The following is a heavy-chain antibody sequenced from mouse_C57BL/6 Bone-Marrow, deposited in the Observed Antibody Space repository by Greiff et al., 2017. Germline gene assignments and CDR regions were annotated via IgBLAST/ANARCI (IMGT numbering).Heavy chain of an antibody. CDR3: TGITTVVATGYFDF. Sequence: VKLQESGGGLVQPGGSMKLSCVASGFTFSNYWMNWVRQSPEKGLEWVAQIRLKSDNYATHYAESVKGRFTISRDDSNSSVYLQMNNLRAEDTGIYYCTGITTVVATGYFDFWGQGTTLTVSS. CDR1: GFTFSNYW. CDR2: IRLKSDNYAT. D-gene: IGHD1-1*01. V-gene: IGHV6-3*01. J-gene: IGHJ2*01.